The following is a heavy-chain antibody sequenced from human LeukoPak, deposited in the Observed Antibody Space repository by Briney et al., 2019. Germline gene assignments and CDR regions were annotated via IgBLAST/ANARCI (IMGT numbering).Heavy chain of an antibody. CDR2: ISAYNGNT. CDR1: GYTFTSYG. J-gene: IGHJ4*02. Sequence: ASVKVSCKASGYTFTSYGISWVRQAPGQGPEWMGWISAYNGNTNSAQNLQGRVTMTTETSTSTAYMELRSLRSDDTAVYYCASVTLSAYDGDYRGQGTLVTVSS. CDR3: ASVTLSAYDGDY. D-gene: IGHD5-12*01. V-gene: IGHV1-18*01.